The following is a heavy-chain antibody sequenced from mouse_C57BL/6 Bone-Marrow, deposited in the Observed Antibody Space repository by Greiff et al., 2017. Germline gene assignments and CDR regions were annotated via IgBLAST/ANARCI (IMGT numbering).Heavy chain of an antibody. V-gene: IGHV1-76*01. D-gene: IGHD2-1*01. CDR2: IYPGSGNT. CDR3: AREGNYP. Sequence: VQLQQSGAELVRPGASVKLSCKASGYTFTDYYINWVKQRPGQGLEWIARIYPGSGNTYYNEKFKGKATLTAEKSSSTAYMQLSSLTSEDSAVYFCAREGNYPWSQGTTLTVSS. J-gene: IGHJ2*01. CDR1: GYTFTDYY.